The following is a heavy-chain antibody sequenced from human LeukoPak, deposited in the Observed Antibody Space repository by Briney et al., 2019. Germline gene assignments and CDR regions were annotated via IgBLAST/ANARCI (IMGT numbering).Heavy chain of an antibody. D-gene: IGHD6-13*01. CDR1: GGSISSGGYY. J-gene: IGHJ6*02. CDR2: IYYSGST. V-gene: IGHV4-61*08. CDR3: ARDDDSSWYGMDV. Sequence: SQTLSLTCTVSGGSISSGGYYWSWIRQHPGKGLEWIGYIYYSGSTNYNPSLKSRVTISVDTSKNQFSLKLSSVTAADTAVYYCARDDDSSWYGMDVWGQGTTVTVSS.